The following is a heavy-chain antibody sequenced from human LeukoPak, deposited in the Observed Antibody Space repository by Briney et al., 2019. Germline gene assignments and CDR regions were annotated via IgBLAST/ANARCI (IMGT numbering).Heavy chain of an antibody. V-gene: IGHV3-33*01. D-gene: IGHD3-10*01. CDR1: GINVIGYG. J-gene: IGHJ4*02. Sequence: GGSLRLSCAASGINVIGYGMHWVRQAPGKGLEWVADIWHDGYNEHYADSVKGRFSVFRDKAKNTVYLEMTSLRDDDTAVYFCAGAESYGWFNYWGKGSMVTVSS. CDR2: IWHDGYNE. CDR3: AGAESYGWFNY.